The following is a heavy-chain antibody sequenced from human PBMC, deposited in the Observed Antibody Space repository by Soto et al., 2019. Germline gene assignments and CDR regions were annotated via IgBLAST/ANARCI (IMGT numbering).Heavy chain of an antibody. D-gene: IGHD2-2*01. V-gene: IGHV1-69*06. CDR1: GGTFSSYS. CDR3: ARGQGYCSRTSCYVGYYYGMDV. Sequence: QVQLVQSWAEVKKPGSSVKVSCKASGGTFSSYSISWLRQAPGQGLEWMGGIIPIFGTATYAQKFQGRVTSTGDKSTSTAYMELSSLRSEDTAVYYCARGQGYCSRTSCYVGYYYGMDVWGQGTTVTVSS. J-gene: IGHJ6*02. CDR2: IIPIFGTA.